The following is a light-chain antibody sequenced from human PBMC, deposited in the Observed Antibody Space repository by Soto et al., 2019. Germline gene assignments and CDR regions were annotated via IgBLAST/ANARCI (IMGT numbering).Light chain of an antibody. CDR1: QDIRND. V-gene: IGKV1-17*01. J-gene: IGKJ4*01. Sequence: DIQMTQSPSSLSASVGDRVTITCRASQDIRNDLGWYQQKPGKAPKRLIFAASTLENGVRSRFSGSGSKTEFTLTISSLQPEDFATYYCQQQKSHPRTFGGGTKVEIK. CDR3: QQQKSHPRT. CDR2: AAS.